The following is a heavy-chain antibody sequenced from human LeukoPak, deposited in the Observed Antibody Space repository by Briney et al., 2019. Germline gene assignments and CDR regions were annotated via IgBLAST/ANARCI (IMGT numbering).Heavy chain of an antibody. J-gene: IGHJ4*02. CDR2: IKQDGSEK. V-gene: IGHV3-7*01. CDR3: PKEGSGSYFCDY. D-gene: IGHD1-26*01. Sequence: GGSLRLSCAASGFTFSSHWMSWVRQAPGKGLEWVANIKQDGSEKYYVDSVKGRFTISRDNAKNSLYLQMNSLRAEDTAVYSCPKEGSGSYFCDYWGQGTLVTVSS. CDR1: GFTFSSHW.